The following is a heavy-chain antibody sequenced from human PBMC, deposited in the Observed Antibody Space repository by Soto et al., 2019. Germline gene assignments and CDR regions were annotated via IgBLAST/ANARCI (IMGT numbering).Heavy chain of an antibody. Sequence: PSETLSLTCAVYGGSVNGYYWNWIRQPPGKGLEWIGEINHTGGTHDNPSLKSRVTMSVEKSKNQFSLRLSSVTAADTAIYYCATRITVFGLLIPPFDPWGQGTQVTVSS. D-gene: IGHD3-3*01. V-gene: IGHV4-34*01. CDR2: INHTGGT. CDR3: ATRITVFGLLIPPFDP. J-gene: IGHJ5*02. CDR1: GGSVNGYY.